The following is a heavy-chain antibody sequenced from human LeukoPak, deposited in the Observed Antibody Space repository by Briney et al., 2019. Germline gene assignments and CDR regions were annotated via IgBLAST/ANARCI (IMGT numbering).Heavy chain of an antibody. CDR3: ARGTYVWGSHGYFQH. J-gene: IGHJ1*01. CDR2: IIPIFGTA. Sequence: SVKVSCKASGGTFSSYAISWVRQAPGQGLEWMGRIIPIFGTANYAQKFQGRVTITTDESTSTAYMELSSLRSEDTAVYYCARGTYVWGSHGYFQHWGQGTLVTVSS. D-gene: IGHD3-16*01. CDR1: GGTFSSYA. V-gene: IGHV1-69*05.